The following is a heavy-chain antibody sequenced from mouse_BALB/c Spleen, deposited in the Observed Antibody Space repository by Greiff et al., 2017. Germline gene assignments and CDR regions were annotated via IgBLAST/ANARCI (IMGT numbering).Heavy chain of an antibody. V-gene: IGHV5-12-1*01. CDR1: GFAFSSYD. CDR3: ARHRYYGSSSWFAY. J-gene: IGHJ3*01. D-gene: IGHD1-1*01. CDR2: ISSGGGST. Sequence: EVKVVESGGGLVKPGGSLKLSCAASGFAFSSYDMSWVRQTPEKRLEWVAYISSGGGSTYYPDTVKGRFTISRDNAKNTLYLQMSSLKSEDTAMYYCARHRYYGSSSWFAYWGQGTLVTVSA.